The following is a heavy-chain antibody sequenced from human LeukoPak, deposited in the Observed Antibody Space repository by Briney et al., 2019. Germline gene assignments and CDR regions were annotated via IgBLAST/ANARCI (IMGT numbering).Heavy chain of an antibody. Sequence: GSLGPFCAALGIPFSSFSKGWVPPAPGKGLGWVSAISGSGGSTYYADSVKGRFTISRDNSKSTLYLQMNSLRAEDTAVYYCAKVLWDWNYFDYWGQGTLVTVSS. D-gene: IGHD3/OR15-3a*01. J-gene: IGHJ4*02. CDR2: ISGSGGST. CDR1: GIPFSSFS. CDR3: AKVLWDWNYFDY. V-gene: IGHV3-23*01.